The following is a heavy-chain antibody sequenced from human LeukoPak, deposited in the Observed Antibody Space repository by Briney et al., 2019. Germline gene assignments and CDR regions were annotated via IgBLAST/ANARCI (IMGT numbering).Heavy chain of an antibody. CDR2: ISGSGGST. Sequence: GGSLRLSCAASGFTFSSYAMSWVRQAPGKGLEWVSAISGSGGSTYYADSVKGRFTISRDNSKNTLYLQMNSLRAEDTAVYYCARDSYDSSGGVYFDYWGQGTLVTVSS. J-gene: IGHJ4*02. D-gene: IGHD3-22*01. CDR1: GFTFSSYA. V-gene: IGHV3-23*01. CDR3: ARDSYDSSGGVYFDY.